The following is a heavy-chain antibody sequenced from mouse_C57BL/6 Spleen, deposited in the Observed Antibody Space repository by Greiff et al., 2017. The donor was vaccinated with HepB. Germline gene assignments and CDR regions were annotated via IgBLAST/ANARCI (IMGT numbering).Heavy chain of an antibody. CDR3: ARGPITTVVAYYAMDY. Sequence: EVQLQQSGPELVKPGASVKISCKASGYSFTGYYMNWVKQSPEKSLEWIGEINPSTGGTTYNQKFKAKATLTVDKSSSTAYMQLKSLTSEDSAVYYCARGPITTVVAYYAMDYWGQGTSVTVSS. V-gene: IGHV1-42*01. J-gene: IGHJ4*01. CDR1: GYSFTGYY. CDR2: INPSTGGT. D-gene: IGHD1-1*01.